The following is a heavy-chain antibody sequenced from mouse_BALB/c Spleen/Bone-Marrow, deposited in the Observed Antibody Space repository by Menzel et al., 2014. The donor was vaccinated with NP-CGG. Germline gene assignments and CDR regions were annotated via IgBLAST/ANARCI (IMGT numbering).Heavy chain of an antibody. CDR1: VYSFTGYT. D-gene: IGHD2-14*01. CDR3: ARSGYRYDGGYFDV. J-gene: IGHJ1*01. CDR2: INPYNGGT. Sequence: VESGPSMKISCKASVYSFTGYTMNWVKQSHGKNLEWIGLINPYNGGTSYNQKFKGKATLTIDKSSSTAYMELLSLTSEDSAVYYCARSGYRYDGGYFDVWGAGTTVTVSS. V-gene: IGHV1-26*01.